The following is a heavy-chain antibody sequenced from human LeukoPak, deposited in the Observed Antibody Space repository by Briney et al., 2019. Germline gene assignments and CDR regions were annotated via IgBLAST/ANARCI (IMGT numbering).Heavy chain of an antibody. CDR3: ARYYYGSGSYSDYYYYMDV. Sequence: PSETLSLTCAVYGGSFSGYYWSWIRQPPGKGLEWIGYIYYSGSTNYNPSLKSRVTISVDTSKNQFSLKLSSVTAADTAVYYCARYYYGSGSYSDYYYYMDVWGKGTTVTISS. D-gene: IGHD3-10*01. V-gene: IGHV4-59*01. CDR2: IYYSGST. CDR1: GGSFSGYY. J-gene: IGHJ6*03.